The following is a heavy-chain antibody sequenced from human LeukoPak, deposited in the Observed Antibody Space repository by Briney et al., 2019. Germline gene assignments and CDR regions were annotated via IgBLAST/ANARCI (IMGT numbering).Heavy chain of an antibody. V-gene: IGHV3-7*03. CDR2: IKQDGSEK. J-gene: IGHJ4*02. Sequence: PGGSLRLSCAASGFTFSSYWMSWVRQAPGKGLEWVANIKQDGSEKYYVDSVKGRFTISRDNSKNTLYLQMNSLRAEDTAVYYCAKDLKFNYVWEAGFWGQGTLVTVSS. CDR1: GFTFSSYW. CDR3: AKDLKFNYVWEAGF. D-gene: IGHD3-16*01.